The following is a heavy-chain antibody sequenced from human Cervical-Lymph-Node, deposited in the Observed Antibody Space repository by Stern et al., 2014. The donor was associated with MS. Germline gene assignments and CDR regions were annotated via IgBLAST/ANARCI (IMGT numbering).Heavy chain of an antibody. Sequence: QVQLVESGGGVVQPGRSLRLTCKVSGFTFSSYGMHWVRQAPGKGLEWVSVISYDGSDTYYAESVKGRFTISRDNTKNTLYLEMRRLRREDTAVYYCVKRGITEVRGVRLGDYWGPGTLVIVSS. J-gene: IGHJ4*02. CDR3: VKRGITEVRGVRLGDY. CDR2: ISYDGSDT. V-gene: IGHV3-30*18. CDR1: GFTFSSYG. D-gene: IGHD3-10*01.